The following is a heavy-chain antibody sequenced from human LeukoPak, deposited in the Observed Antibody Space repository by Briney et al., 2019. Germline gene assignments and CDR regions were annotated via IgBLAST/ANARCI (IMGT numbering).Heavy chain of an antibody. J-gene: IGHJ3*02. Sequence: PSETLSLTCAVYGGSFSGYYWSWIRQPPGKGLEWIGEIYHSGSTNYNPSLKSRVTISVDKSKNQFSLKLGSVTAADTAVYYCARDLGYCINGVCYRDAFDIWGQGTMVTVSS. CDR2: IYHSGST. CDR1: GGSFSGYY. V-gene: IGHV4-34*01. D-gene: IGHD2-8*01. CDR3: ARDLGYCINGVCYRDAFDI.